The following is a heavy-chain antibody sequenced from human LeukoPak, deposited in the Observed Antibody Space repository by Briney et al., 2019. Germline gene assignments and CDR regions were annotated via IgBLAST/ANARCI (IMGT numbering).Heavy chain of an antibody. CDR3: ARVEVPAAFHY. D-gene: IGHD2-2*01. J-gene: IGHJ4*02. CDR2: IYSGGST. CDR1: GFTVSSNY. V-gene: IGHV3-53*04. Sequence: GGSLRLSCAASGFTVSSNYMSWVRQAPGKGLEWVSVIYSGGSTYSADSVKGRFTISRHNSKNTLYLQMNSLRAEDTAVYYCARVEVPAAFHYWGQGTLVTVSS.